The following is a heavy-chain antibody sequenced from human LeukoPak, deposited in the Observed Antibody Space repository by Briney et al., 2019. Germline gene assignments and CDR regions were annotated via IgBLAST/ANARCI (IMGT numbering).Heavy chain of an antibody. J-gene: IGHJ4*02. CDR3: ARRDTSSWYLDY. D-gene: IGHD6-13*01. CDR1: GGSISSYY. V-gene: IGHV4-59*01. Sequence: PSETLSLTCTVSGGSISSYYWSWIRQPPGKGLEWIGYIYYSGSTNYNPSLRSRVTISVDTSKNQFSLKLSSVTAADTAVYYCARRDTSSWYLDYWGQGTLVTVSS. CDR2: IYYSGST.